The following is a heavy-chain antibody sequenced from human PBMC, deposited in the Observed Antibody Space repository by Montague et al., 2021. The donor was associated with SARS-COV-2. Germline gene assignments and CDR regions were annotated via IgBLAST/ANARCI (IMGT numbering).Heavy chain of an antibody. CDR2: ISNGGST. Sequence: SETLSLTCSVSGGSFGSDNFCWVWIRQPPGKRLEWVRVISNGGSTFDNPSLQIRVTISMHTSRNQLSLNVMSVTAADTAVYYCAGHHRYDVVTYYPDFWGQGILVTVSS. CDR1: GGSFGSDNFC. J-gene: IGHJ4*01. D-gene: IGHD3-9*01. CDR3: AGHHRYDVVTYYPDF. V-gene: IGHV4-39*01.